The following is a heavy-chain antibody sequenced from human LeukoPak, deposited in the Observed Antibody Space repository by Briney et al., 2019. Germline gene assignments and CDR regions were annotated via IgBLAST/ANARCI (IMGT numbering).Heavy chain of an antibody. CDR2: ISGSGGST. J-gene: IGHJ5*02. Sequence: SAISGSGGSTYYADSVKGRFTISRDNSKNTLYLQMNSLRAEDTAVYYCARGSRQWKNWFDPWGQGTLVTVSS. D-gene: IGHD6-19*01. V-gene: IGHV3-23*01. CDR3: ARGSRQWKNWFDP.